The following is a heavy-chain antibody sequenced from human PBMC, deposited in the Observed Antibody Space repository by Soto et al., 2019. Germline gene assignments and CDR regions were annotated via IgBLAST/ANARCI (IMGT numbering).Heavy chain of an antibody. CDR2: IQHTGNT. J-gene: IGHJ5*02. V-gene: IGHV4-4*07. Sequence: PSDTLSLTCAVSGASIRSYHWSFLRQPAGKGLEWIGRIQHTGNTNYNPSLKSRVTMSADTSKNQISLKMTSVTAADTAVYFCAKDVSSRRWFDPWGQGVRVTVSS. CDR3: AKDVSSRRWFDP. CDR1: GASIRSYH. D-gene: IGHD3-16*01.